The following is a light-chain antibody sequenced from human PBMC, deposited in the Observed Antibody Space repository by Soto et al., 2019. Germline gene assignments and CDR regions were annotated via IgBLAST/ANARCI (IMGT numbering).Light chain of an antibody. CDR1: QSVSSSY. Sequence: EIVLTQSPGTLSLSPGERATLSCRASQSVSSSYLAWYQQKPCQAPRLLIYGASSRATGIPDRFSGSGSWKDFTLTISRLEAEVAAVYSCQQYGSSWTFGQGTKVEIK. CDR3: QQYGSSWT. CDR2: GAS. V-gene: IGKV3-20*01. J-gene: IGKJ1*01.